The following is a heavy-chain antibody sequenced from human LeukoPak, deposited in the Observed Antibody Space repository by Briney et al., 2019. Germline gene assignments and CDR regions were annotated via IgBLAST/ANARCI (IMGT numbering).Heavy chain of an antibody. CDR3: ASGYCSGGSCYGLLDY. CDR2: ISAYNGNT. Sequence: ASVKVSCKASGSTFTTYGISWVRQAPGQGLEWMGWISAYNGNTNYAQKLQGRVTMTTDTSTKTAYMELRSLRSDDTAVYYCASGYCSGGSCYGLLDYWGQGTLVIVSS. V-gene: IGHV1-18*01. J-gene: IGHJ4*02. CDR1: GSTFTTYG. D-gene: IGHD2-15*01.